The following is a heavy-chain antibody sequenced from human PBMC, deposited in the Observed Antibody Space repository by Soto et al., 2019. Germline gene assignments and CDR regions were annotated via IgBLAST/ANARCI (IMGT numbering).Heavy chain of an antibody. CDR2: IYYSGST. D-gene: IGHD3-22*01. CDR1: GGSVSSGSYY. J-gene: IGHJ3*02. Sequence: QVQLQESGPGLVKPSETLSLTCTVSGGSVSSGSYYWSWIRQPPGKGLEWIGYIYYSGSTNYNPSLKRRVTISVDTSKTQFSLKLSSVTAADTAVYYCAREYFYYDSSCIKGFAFDTWGQGTMVTVSS. V-gene: IGHV4-61*01. CDR3: AREYFYYDSSCIKGFAFDT.